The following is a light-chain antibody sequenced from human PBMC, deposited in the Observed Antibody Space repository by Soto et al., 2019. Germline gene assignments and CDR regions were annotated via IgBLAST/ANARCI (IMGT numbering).Light chain of an antibody. CDR1: QSLSNNH. Sequence: EIVLTQFPGTLSLSLGERATLSCRASQSLSNNHLAWYQQKPGQAPRLLIYDASGRATGIPDRFSGSGSGTDFTLTISRLEPEDFAVYFCQQYTGSPRTFGQGTRVDIK. CDR2: DAS. J-gene: IGKJ1*01. V-gene: IGKV3-20*01. CDR3: QQYTGSPRT.